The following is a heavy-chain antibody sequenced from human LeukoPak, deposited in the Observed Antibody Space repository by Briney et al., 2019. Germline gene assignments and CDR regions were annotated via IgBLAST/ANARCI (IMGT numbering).Heavy chain of an antibody. Sequence: GESLKNSCKGSGYSFASYWIGWVRQMPGKGLEWMGVIYPGDSDTRYSPSFQGQVTISADKSISTAYLQWSSLKASDTAMYYCARLREQQWLVPYYYYGPDVWGQGTTVTVSS. J-gene: IGHJ6*02. CDR3: ARLREQQWLVPYYYYGPDV. D-gene: IGHD6-19*01. V-gene: IGHV5-51*01. CDR1: GYSFASYW. CDR2: IYPGDSDT.